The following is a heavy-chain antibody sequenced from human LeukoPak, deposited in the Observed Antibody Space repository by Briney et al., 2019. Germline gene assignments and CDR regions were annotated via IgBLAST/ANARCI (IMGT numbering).Heavy chain of an antibody. V-gene: IGHV3-23*01. CDR3: AKLKGTMIVVVYYYFDY. CDR2: ISGSGGST. CDR1: GFTFSSYA. Sequence: GGSLRLSCAASGFTFSSYALSWVRQAPGKGLEWVSAISGSGGSTYYADSVKGRFTISRDNSKNTLYLQMNSLRAEDTAVYYCAKLKGTMIVVVYYYFDYWGQGTLVTVSS. D-gene: IGHD3-22*01. J-gene: IGHJ4*02.